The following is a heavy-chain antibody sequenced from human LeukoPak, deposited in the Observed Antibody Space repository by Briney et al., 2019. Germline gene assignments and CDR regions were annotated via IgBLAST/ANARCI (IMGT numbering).Heavy chain of an antibody. Sequence: PGGSLRLSCAVSGFTVSSDYMGWVRQAPGKGLEWVANIKQDGSEKYYVDSVKGRFTISRDNAKNSLYLQMNSLRAEDTAVYYCARDPQLYFDYWGQGTLVTVSS. CDR1: GFTVSSDY. D-gene: IGHD6-13*01. CDR2: IKQDGSEK. CDR3: ARDPQLYFDY. J-gene: IGHJ4*02. V-gene: IGHV3-7*01.